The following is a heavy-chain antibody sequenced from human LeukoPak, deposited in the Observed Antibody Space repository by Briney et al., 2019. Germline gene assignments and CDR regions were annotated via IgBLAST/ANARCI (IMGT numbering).Heavy chain of an antibody. D-gene: IGHD1-14*01. Sequence: GGSLRLSCAASGFTFITYTMTWVRQAPGKGLEWVSSISGSSSYIYYADSVKGRFTISRDNAKDSLYLQMNSLRAEDTAVYYCARDSTPGYWGQGTLVTVSS. V-gene: IGHV3-21*01. CDR1: GFTFITYT. CDR2: ISGSSSYI. J-gene: IGHJ4*02. CDR3: ARDSTPGY.